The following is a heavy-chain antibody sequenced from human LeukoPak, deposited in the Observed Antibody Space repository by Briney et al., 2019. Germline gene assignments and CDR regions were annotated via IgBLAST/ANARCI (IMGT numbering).Heavy chain of an antibody. CDR2: IIPILGIA. CDR3: AFDYYDSSGYSDY. CDR1: GGTFSSYT. V-gene: IGHV1-69*02. D-gene: IGHD3-22*01. Sequence: SVKVSCKASGGTFSSYTISWVRQAPGQGLEWMGRIIPILGIANYAQKFQGRVTITADRSTSTAYMELSSLRSEDTAVYYCAFDYYDSSGYSDYWGQGTLVTVSS. J-gene: IGHJ4*02.